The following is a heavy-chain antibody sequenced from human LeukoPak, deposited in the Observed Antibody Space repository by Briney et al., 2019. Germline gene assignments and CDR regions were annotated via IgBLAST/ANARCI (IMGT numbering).Heavy chain of an antibody. V-gene: IGHV3-48*02. CDR1: GFTFSSYS. CDR3: ARGGAVGPNPCYSDF. Sequence: PGGSLRLSCAASGFTFSSYSMNWVRQAPGMGLEWVSYISSSSSTRYYADSVKGRFTISRDKAKNSLYLQMNSLRDEDTAVYYCARGGAVGPNPCYSDFWGQGTLVTVSS. J-gene: IGHJ4*02. D-gene: IGHD2-21*01. CDR2: ISSSSSTR.